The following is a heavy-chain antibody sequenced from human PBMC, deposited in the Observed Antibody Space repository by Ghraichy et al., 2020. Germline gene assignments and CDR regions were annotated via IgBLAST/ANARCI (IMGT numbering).Heavy chain of an antibody. D-gene: IGHD3-22*01. Sequence: GGSLRLSCAASGFTVSRNYLSWVRQAPGKGLEWVSVVYATNATYYAHSVKGRFTISRDTSKNTLYLQRNSLRAEDTAVYYCARSNYYDGSGYFTYYYYGIDVWGQGTTVTVSS. CDR2: VYATNAT. J-gene: IGHJ6*02. CDR1: GFTVSRNY. V-gene: IGHV3-53*01. CDR3: ARSNYYDGSGYFTYYYYGIDV.